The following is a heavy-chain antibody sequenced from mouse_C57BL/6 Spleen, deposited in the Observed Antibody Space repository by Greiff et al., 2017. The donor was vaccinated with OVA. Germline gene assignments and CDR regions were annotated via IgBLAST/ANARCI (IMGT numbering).Heavy chain of an antibody. J-gene: IGHJ4*01. CDR1: GYTFTDYY. CDR2: IYPGSGNT. V-gene: IGHV1-76*01. D-gene: IGHD1-1*01. Sequence: QVQLQQSGAELVRPGASVKLSCKASGYTFTDYYIHWVKQRPGQGLEWIARIYPGSGNTYYNEKFKGKATLTAEKSSSTAYMQLSSLTSEDSAVYFCARSTTVVDAMDYGGQGTSVTVSS. CDR3: ARSTTVVDAMDY.